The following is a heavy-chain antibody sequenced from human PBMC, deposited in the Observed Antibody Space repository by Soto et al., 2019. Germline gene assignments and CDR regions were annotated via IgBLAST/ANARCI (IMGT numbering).Heavy chain of an antibody. CDR1: GGSFSGYY. V-gene: IGHV4-34*01. CDR2: INHSGST. CDR3: ARERWTTVTTNWFDP. Sequence: LSRTCAVYGGSFSGYYWSWIRQPPGKGLEWIGEINHSGSTNYNPSLKSRVTISVDTSKNQFSLKLSSVTAADTAVSSCARERWTTVTTNWFDPWGQGTLVTVSS. J-gene: IGHJ5*02. D-gene: IGHD4-4*01.